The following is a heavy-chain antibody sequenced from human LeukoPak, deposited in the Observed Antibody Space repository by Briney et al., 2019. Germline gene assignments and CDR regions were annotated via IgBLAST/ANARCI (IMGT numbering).Heavy chain of an antibody. Sequence: PGRSLRLSCAASGFTFSSYAMHWVRQAPGKGLERVAVISYDGSNKYYADSVKGRFTISRDNSKNTLYLQMNSLRAEDTAVYYCARLKSYFGSGTLWAFDIWGHGTRVTVSS. V-gene: IGHV3-30-3*01. CDR1: GFTFSSYA. J-gene: IGHJ3*02. D-gene: IGHD3-10*01. CDR3: ARLKSYFGSGTLWAFDI. CDR2: ISYDGSNK.